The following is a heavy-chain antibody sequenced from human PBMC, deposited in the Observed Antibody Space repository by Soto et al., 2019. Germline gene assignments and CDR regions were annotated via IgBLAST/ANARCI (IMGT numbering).Heavy chain of an antibody. CDR2: ISAYNYNT. V-gene: IGHV1-18*01. CDR1: GYTFHNYG. Sequence: ASVKVSCKASGYTFHNYGVSWVRQAPEQGLEWMGRISAYNYNTHYAQNFEGRVTMTTDTCTSTAYMELRSLRCDDTAIYYCARLTAGFRLALDYWGQGTQLTGSS. D-gene: IGHD6-25*01. CDR3: ARLTAGFRLALDY. J-gene: IGHJ4*02.